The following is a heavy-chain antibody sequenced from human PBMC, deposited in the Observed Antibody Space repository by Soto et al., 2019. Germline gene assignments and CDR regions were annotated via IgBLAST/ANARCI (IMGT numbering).Heavy chain of an antibody. V-gene: IGHV1-18*04. CDR3: AYVGGYSTGNYALDL. Sequence: ASVKVSCKVSGCTFTSNGIDWVRQASGQGLELMGWICTSNANMVWTPQLQDRLTVTTDTPRTPAYMELTNLTVDDTALYYCAYVGGYSTGNYALDLGGLGTPVPVSP. CDR1: GCTFTSNG. D-gene: IGHD5-18*01. J-gene: IGHJ5*02. CDR2: ICTSNANM.